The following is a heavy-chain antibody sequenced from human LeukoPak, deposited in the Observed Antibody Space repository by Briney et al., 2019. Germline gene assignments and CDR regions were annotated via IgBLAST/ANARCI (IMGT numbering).Heavy chain of an antibody. D-gene: IGHD3-10*01. CDR3: ASLGSGERRYFDY. J-gene: IGHJ4*02. CDR1: GYSISSGYY. V-gene: IGHV4-38-2*01. Sequence: SETLSLTCAVSGYSISSGYYWCWIRQPPGKGLVWIGSIYHSGSTYYNPSPKSRVTISVDTSKNQFSLKLSSVTAADTAVYYCASLGSGERRYFDYWGQGTLVTVSS. CDR2: IYHSGST.